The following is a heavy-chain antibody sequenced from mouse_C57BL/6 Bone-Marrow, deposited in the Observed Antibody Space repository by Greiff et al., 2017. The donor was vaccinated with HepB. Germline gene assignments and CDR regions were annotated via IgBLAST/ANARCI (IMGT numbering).Heavy chain of an antibody. Sequence: QVQLKQSGAELARPGASVKLSCKASGYTFTSYGISWVKQRTGQGLEWIGEIYPRSGNTYYNEKFKGKATLTADKSSSTAYMELRSLTSEDSAVYFCARRDYEGYYCDYWGQGTTLTVSS. D-gene: IGHD1-1*01. V-gene: IGHV1-81*01. CDR3: ARRDYEGYYCDY. CDR1: GYTFTSYG. J-gene: IGHJ2*01. CDR2: IYPRSGNT.